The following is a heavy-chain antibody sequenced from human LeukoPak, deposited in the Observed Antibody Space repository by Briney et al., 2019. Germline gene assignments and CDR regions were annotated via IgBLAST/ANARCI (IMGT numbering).Heavy chain of an antibody. CDR3: ASVFITGTNYFDY. CDR1: GGSFSGYY. D-gene: IGHD1/OR15-1a*01. J-gene: IGHJ4*02. Sequence: SETLSLTCAVYGGSFSGYYWSWIRQPPGKGLEWIGEINHSGSTNYNPSLKSRVTISVDTSKNQFSLKLSSVTAADTAVYYCASVFITGTNYFDYWGQGTLVTVSS. V-gene: IGHV4-34*01. CDR2: INHSGST.